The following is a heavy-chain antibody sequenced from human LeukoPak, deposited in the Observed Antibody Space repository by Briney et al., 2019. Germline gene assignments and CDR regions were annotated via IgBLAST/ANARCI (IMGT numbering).Heavy chain of an antibody. Sequence: GGSLRLSCAASGFTFSNYGMHWVRQAPGKGLEWVAVISYEGRNKYSADSMKGRFTISRDNSKNTLYLQMNSLRVEDTAVYYCARDVELALDYWGQGTLVTVSS. V-gene: IGHV3-30*03. J-gene: IGHJ4*02. CDR1: GFTFSNYG. CDR2: ISYEGRNK. D-gene: IGHD1-1*01. CDR3: ARDVELALDY.